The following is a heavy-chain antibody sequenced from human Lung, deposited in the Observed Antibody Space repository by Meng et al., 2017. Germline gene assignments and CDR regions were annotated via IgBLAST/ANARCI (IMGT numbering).Heavy chain of an antibody. CDR3: ASGWFGELFGYFDL. J-gene: IGHJ2*01. Sequence: VKSGSGLKKPGASVKVSCKASGYTFTSYAMNWVRQAPGQGLEWMGWINTNTGNPTYAQGFTGRFVFSLDTSVSTAYLQISSLKAEDTAVYYCASGWFGELFGYFDLWGRGTLVTVSS. CDR1: GYTFTSYA. V-gene: IGHV7-4-1*02. CDR2: INTNTGNP. D-gene: IGHD3-10*01.